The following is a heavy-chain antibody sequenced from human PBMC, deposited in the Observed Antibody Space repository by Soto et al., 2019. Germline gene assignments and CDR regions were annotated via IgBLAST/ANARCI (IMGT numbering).Heavy chain of an antibody. CDR3: AIVSTIFEVVTTYNGMDV. V-gene: IGHV3-53*01. J-gene: IGHJ6*02. CDR2: IYSGGST. D-gene: IGHD3-3*01. Sequence: EVQLVESGGGLIQPGGSLRLSCAASGFTVSSNYMSWVRQAPGKGLEWVSVIYSGGSTYYADSVKGRCTISRDNSKNTVYLQMNSLRAEDTAVYYCAIVSTIFEVVTTYNGMDVWGQGTTVSVSS. CDR1: GFTVSSNY.